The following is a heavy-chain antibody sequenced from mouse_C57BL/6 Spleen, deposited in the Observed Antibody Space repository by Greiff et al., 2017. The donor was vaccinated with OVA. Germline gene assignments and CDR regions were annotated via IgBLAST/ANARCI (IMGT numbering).Heavy chain of an antibody. Sequence: EIQLQQSGPELVKPGASVKMSCKASGYTFTDYNMHWVKQSHGKSLEWIGYINPNNGGTSYNQKFKGKATLTVNKSSSTAYMELRSLTSEDSAVYYCARKLGPHFDYWGQGTTLTVSS. D-gene: IGHD4-1*01. J-gene: IGHJ2*01. V-gene: IGHV1-22*01. CDR3: ARKLGPHFDY. CDR1: GYTFTDYN. CDR2: INPNNGGT.